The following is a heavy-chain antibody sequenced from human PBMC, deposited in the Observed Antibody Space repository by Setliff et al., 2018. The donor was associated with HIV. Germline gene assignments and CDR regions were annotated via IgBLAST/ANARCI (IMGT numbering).Heavy chain of an antibody. D-gene: IGHD1-26*01. CDR1: GGSISTVTYY. V-gene: IGHV4-39*02. CDR3: ARGRGSY. CDR2: VHYSGNT. Sequence: SETLSLTCTLFGGSISTVTYYWAWIRQPPGKGLEWIGNVHYSGNTYYTSSLQSRVIISADTSKSQFYLRLSSVTAADTAMYYCARGRGSYWGQGTLVTVSS. J-gene: IGHJ4*02.